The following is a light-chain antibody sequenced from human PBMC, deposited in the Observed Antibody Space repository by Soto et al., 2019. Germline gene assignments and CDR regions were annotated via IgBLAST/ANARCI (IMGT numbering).Light chain of an antibody. CDR3: AAWDDSLNGLL. Sequence: QSVLTQPPSASGTPGQRVTISCSGGSSNIGSNTVNWYQQLPGTAPKLLIYSYYQRPSGVPDRFSGSRSGTSVFLAISALQSEDEADYYCAAWDDSLNGLLFGGGTKLTVL. CDR2: SYY. J-gene: IGLJ2*01. CDR1: SSNIGSNT. V-gene: IGLV1-44*01.